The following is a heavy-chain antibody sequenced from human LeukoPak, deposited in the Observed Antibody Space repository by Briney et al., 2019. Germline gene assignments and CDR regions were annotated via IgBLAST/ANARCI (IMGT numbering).Heavy chain of an antibody. D-gene: IGHD2/OR15-2a*01. CDR2: ITSDSRGI. CDR3: ASHTSSLDY. V-gene: IGHV3-23*01. CDR1: GFTYSHYG. Sequence: PGGSLRLSCVASGFTYSHYGMNWVRQAPGKGLEWVSGITSDSRGIYYADSVKGRFTISRDNSKNTLYLQMNSLRAEDTAVYYCASHTSSLDYWGQGTLVTVSS. J-gene: IGHJ4*02.